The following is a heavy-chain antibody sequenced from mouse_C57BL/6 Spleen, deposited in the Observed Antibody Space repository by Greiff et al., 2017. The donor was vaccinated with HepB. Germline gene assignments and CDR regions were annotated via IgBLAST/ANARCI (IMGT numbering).Heavy chain of an antibody. CDR2: IDPSDSYT. V-gene: IGHV1-50*01. Sequence: VQLQQSGAELVKPGASVKLSCKASGYTFTSYWMQWVKQRPGQGLEWIGEIDPSDSYTNYNQKFKGKATLTVDTSSSTAYMQLSSLTSEDSAVYYGASAYGSSYWYFDVWGTGTTVTVSS. D-gene: IGHD1-1*01. J-gene: IGHJ1*03. CDR3: ASAYGSSYWYFDV. CDR1: GYTFTSYW.